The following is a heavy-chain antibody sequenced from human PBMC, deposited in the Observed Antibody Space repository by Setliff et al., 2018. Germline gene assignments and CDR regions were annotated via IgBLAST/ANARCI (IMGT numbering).Heavy chain of an antibody. J-gene: IGHJ6*02. CDR1: GITFSNVW. CDR3: TTPLLESTGWFGYYGMDV. V-gene: IGHV3-15*05. CDR2: IKRNSDGATT. Sequence: PGGSLRLSCAASGITFSNVWLSWVRQAPGKGLEWVGRIKRNSDGATTDYAAPVKGRFTISRDDSKNTLYLQMNSLEAEDTAMYYCTTPLLESTGWFGYYGMDVWGQGTTVTVS. D-gene: IGHD3-10*01.